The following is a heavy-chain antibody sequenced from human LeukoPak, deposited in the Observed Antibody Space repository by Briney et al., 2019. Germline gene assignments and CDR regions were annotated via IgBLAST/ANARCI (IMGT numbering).Heavy chain of an antibody. V-gene: IGHV3-7*01. CDR3: ARELRTFDS. J-gene: IGHJ4*02. CDR1: GFTFSSYW. D-gene: IGHD3-16*01. CDR2: IKHNGDEL. Sequence: GGSLGLSCAASGFTFSSYWMTWVRQAPGKGLGWVANIKHNGDELNYVDSVEDRFTISRDNAKNSLYLHMTDLRAEDTAVYYCARELRTFDSWGQGTLVTVSS.